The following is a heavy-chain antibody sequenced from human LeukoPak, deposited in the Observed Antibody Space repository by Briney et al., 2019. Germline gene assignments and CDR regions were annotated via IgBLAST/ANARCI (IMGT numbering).Heavy chain of an antibody. CDR3: VYVDTAMDTGDY. J-gene: IGHJ4*02. D-gene: IGHD5-18*01. CDR1: GFTVSSDY. V-gene: IGHV3-53*04. Sequence: PGGSLRLSCAPSGFTVSSDYMTWARHAPGKGLEGVSDIYSGGTTYYAASVKGRFTISRNNSKNTLYLQMNSLRAEDTAVYYCVYVDTAMDTGDYWGKGALVTVSS. CDR2: IYSGGTT.